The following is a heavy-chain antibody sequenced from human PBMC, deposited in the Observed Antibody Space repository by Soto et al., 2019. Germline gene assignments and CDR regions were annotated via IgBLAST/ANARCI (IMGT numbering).Heavy chain of an antibody. D-gene: IGHD6-6*01. J-gene: IGHJ3*02. Sequence: EVQLVESGGDLVQPGGSLRLSCAASGFTFSSYWMTWVRQAPGRGLEWVANINKRADSMRYADSVQGRFTVSRDNAKKSLYLQMSSLRAEDTAVYFCARDMSPSDGDLVHEAFDIWGQGTVVTVSS. CDR2: INKRADSM. CDR3: ARDMSPSDGDLVHEAFDI. CDR1: GFTFSSYW. V-gene: IGHV3-7*01.